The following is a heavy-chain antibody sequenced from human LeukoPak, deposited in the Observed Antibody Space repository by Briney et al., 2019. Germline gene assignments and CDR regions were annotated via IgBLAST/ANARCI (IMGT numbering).Heavy chain of an antibody. CDR2: IDSDGVTT. CDR1: GFTFSSNW. J-gene: IGHJ3*02. D-gene: IGHD3-22*01. Sequence: GGSLRLSCAASGFTFSSNWMHWVRQAPGKGLVWVSGIDSDGVTTTYADSVKGRFTISRDNAKNTLYLQMNSLRAEDTAVYYCAKDFAMTVVVDAFDIWGQGTMVTVSS. V-gene: IGHV3-74*01. CDR3: AKDFAMTVVVDAFDI.